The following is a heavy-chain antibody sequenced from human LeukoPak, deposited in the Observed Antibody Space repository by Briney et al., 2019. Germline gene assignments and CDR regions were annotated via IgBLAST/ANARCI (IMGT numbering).Heavy chain of an antibody. CDR2: IKRKSAGGTP. CDR3: VTGGHYFGT. Sequence: GGSLRLSCAASGFTFGNVWMSWVRQAPGKGLEWVGRIKRKSAGGTPDYAAPVKGRFTISRDDPINTLYLQMNSLKTDDTAVYHCVTGGHYFGTWGQGTLVTVSP. D-gene: IGHD3-10*01. V-gene: IGHV3-15*01. CDR1: GFTFGNVW. J-gene: IGHJ5*02.